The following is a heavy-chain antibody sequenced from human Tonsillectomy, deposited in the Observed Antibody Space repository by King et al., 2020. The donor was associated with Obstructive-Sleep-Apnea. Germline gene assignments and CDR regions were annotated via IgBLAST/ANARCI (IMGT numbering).Heavy chain of an antibody. CDR1: GGAISSGGYY. CDR3: ARESLHYDILTGYSKDNWFDP. J-gene: IGHJ5*02. D-gene: IGHD3-9*01. CDR2: IYDSGNT. V-gene: IGHV4-31*03. Sequence: QLQESGPGLVKPSQTLSLTCTVSGGAISSGGYYWSWIRQHPGKGLEWIGYIYDSGNTYYNPSLKSRVTISVDTSENQFSLKLSSMTVADTAVYYCARESLHYDILTGYSKDNWFDPWGQGTLVTVSS.